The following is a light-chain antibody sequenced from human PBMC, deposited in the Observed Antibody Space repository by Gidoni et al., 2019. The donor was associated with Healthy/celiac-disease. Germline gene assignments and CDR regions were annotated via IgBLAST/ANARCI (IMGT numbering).Light chain of an antibody. CDR1: QSVSSY. CDR2: DAS. Sequence: EIVLTQSPATLSLSPGERATLSCRASQSVSSYLAWYQQKPGQAPRLLIYDASNRATGITARFGGSGSGTDFTLTISSLEPEDFAVYYCQQRSNELTFGGGTKVEIK. J-gene: IGKJ4*01. V-gene: IGKV3-11*01. CDR3: QQRSNELT.